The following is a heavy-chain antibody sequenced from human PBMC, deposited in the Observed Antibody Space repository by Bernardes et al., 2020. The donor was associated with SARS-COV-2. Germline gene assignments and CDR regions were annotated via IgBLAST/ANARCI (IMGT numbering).Heavy chain of an antibody. CDR2: ISSSGNTI. CDR1: GFRFNDYY. J-gene: IGHJ4*02. CDR3: ARGLLLWSHTYFDS. D-gene: IGHD5-18*01. V-gene: IGHV3-11*01. Sequence: GGSLKLSCAASGFRFNDYYMSWIRQAPGKGLEWISYISSSGNTIYYADSVKGRFTISRDNAKNSLFLQMNSLRAEDTAVYYCARGLLLWSHTYFDSWGQGTLVTVSS.